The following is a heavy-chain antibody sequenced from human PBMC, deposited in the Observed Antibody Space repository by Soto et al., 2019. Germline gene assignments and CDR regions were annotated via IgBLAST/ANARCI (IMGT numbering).Heavy chain of an antibody. J-gene: IGHJ4*02. CDR3: ARDYYYDSSGYYAGFDY. V-gene: IGHV3-23*01. Sequence: PGGSLRLSCAASGITFSNYALSWVRQAPGKGLEWVSGISGSGRSTHYADSVKGRFTISRDNAKNSLYLQMNSLRAEDTAVYYCARDYYYDSSGYYAGFDYWGQGTLVTVS. D-gene: IGHD3-22*01. CDR1: GITFSNYA. CDR2: ISGSGRST.